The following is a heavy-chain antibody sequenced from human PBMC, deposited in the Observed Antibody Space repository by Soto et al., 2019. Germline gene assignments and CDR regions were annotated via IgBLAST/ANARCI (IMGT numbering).Heavy chain of an antibody. CDR1: GFTFSIYS. V-gene: IGHV3-23*01. CDR3: AKVVKYAVWTGYYKGPDYYGMDV. CDR2: ISGSGGST. Sequence: QLLESGGGLVQPGGSLRLSCAASGFTFSIYSMNWVRQAPGKGLEWVSLISGSGGSTHYADSVEGRFTISRDNSKITPDMEMDSLRTADTAVYYCAKVVKYAVWTGYYKGPDYYGMDVWGQGTTVTFS. J-gene: IGHJ6*02. D-gene: IGHD3-9*01.